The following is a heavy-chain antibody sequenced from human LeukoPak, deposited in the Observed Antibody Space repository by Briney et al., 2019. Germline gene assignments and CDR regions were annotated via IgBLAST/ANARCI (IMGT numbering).Heavy chain of an antibody. V-gene: IGHV1-69*05. D-gene: IGHD6-13*01. CDR3: ARDAGKAYYYYYYMDV. Sequence: SVKVSCKASGGTFSSYAISWVRQAPGQGLEWMGRIIPIFGTANYAQKFQGRATITTDESTSTAYMELSSLRSEDTAVYYCARDAGKAYYYYYYMDVWGKGTTVTVSS. CDR1: GGTFSSYA. J-gene: IGHJ6*03. CDR2: IIPIFGTA.